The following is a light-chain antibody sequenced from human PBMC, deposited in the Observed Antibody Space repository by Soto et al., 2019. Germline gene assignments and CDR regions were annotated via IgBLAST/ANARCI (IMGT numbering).Light chain of an antibody. CDR3: QKRNVWPPIT. V-gene: IGKV3-15*01. CDR2: DTS. J-gene: IGKJ5*01. CDR1: QSVSIK. Sequence: EIVMTQSPATLSVSPGERATLSCRASQSVSIKLAWYQQKPGQAPRLLIYDTSTRATGIPDRFSGSGSGTEFTLTISRLQSEDFAVYYCQKRNVWPPITFGQGTRLEIK.